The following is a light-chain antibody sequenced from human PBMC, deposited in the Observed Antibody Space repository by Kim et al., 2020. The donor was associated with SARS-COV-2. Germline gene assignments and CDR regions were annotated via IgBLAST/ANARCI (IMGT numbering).Light chain of an antibody. CDR3: QQYGSP. CDR1: QSVSSSY. J-gene: IGKJ1*01. V-gene: IGKV3-20*01. CDR2: GAS. Sequence: LSLFPGERATPSCRASQSVSSSYLAWYQQKPGQAPRLLIYGASSRATGIPDRFSGSGSGTDFTLTISRLEPEDFAVYYCQQYGSPFGQGTKVDIK.